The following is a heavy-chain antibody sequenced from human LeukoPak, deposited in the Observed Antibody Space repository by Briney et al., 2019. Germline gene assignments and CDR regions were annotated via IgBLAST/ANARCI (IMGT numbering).Heavy chain of an antibody. Sequence: GRSLRLSCAASGFTFSSYGMHWVRQAPGKGVEWVAVIWYDGSNKYYADSVKGRFTISRDNSKNTLYLQMNSLRAEDTAVYYCAKGGWLRLRRHMDVWGQGTTVTVSS. CDR3: AKGGWLRLRRHMDV. CDR1: GFTFSSYG. V-gene: IGHV3-33*06. D-gene: IGHD5-12*01. CDR2: IWYDGSNK. J-gene: IGHJ6*02.